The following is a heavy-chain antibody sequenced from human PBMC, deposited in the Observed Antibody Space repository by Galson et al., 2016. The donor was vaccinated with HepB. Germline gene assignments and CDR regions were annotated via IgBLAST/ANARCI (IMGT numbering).Heavy chain of an antibody. CDR1: GYTFNSYG. V-gene: IGHV1-18*04. D-gene: IGHD1-7*01. J-gene: IGHJ4*02. Sequence: SVKVSCKASGYTFNSYGISWVRQAPGQGLEWMGWISAYNGNTNYAQKFQGRVTLTKATSTRTAYMDLRSLRSDDTAVYYCAREHGHQYNGNYVFDDWGQGTLVTVSS. CDR3: AREHGHQYNGNYVFDD. CDR2: ISAYNGNT.